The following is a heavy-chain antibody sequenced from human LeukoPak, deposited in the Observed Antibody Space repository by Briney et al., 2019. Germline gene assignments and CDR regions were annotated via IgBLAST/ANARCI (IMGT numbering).Heavy chain of an antibody. CDR1: GFTFSSHG. CDR2: MSYDGTNK. J-gene: IGHJ4*02. Sequence: GGSLRLSCAASGFTFSSHGMHWVRQAPGKGLEWVALMSYDGTNKVYADSVKGRFTISRDNSKNTLYLEMNNLRAEDTAVYYCAKRGYCSGGRCYSSHFDYWGQGTLVTVSS. D-gene: IGHD2-15*01. CDR3: AKRGYCSGGRCYSSHFDY. V-gene: IGHV3-30*18.